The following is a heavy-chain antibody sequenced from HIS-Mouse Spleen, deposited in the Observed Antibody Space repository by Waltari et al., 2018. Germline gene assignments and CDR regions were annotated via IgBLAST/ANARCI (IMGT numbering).Heavy chain of an antibody. CDR1: GFTFSSYG. CDR2: RSYDGSNK. V-gene: IGHV3-30*18. J-gene: IGHJ4*02. CDR3: AKAWYSGYDY. Sequence: QVQLVESGGGVVQPGRSLRLSCAASGFTFSSYGMHWVRQAPGKGVEWVAVRSYDGSNKYYADSVKGRFTISRDNSKNTLYLQMNSLRAEDTAVYYCAKAWYSGYDYWGQGTLVTVSS. D-gene: IGHD5-12*01.